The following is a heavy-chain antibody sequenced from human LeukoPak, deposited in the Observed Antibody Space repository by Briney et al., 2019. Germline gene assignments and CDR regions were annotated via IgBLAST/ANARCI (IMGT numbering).Heavy chain of an antibody. CDR1: GFTFSSYW. V-gene: IGHV3-7*01. J-gene: IGHJ3*02. CDR3: ARELGAFDI. CDR2: IKQDGSEK. Sequence: GGSLRLSCAAPGFTFSSYWMSWVRQAPGKGLEWVANIKQDGSEKYYVDSVKGRFTISRDNAKNSLYLQMNSLRAEDTAVYYCARELGAFDIWGQGTMVTVSS. D-gene: IGHD3-16*01.